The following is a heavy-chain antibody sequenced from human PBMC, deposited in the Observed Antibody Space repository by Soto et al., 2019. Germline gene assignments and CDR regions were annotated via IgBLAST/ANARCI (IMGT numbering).Heavy chain of an antibody. CDR3: ARDGDIEYSSSSYDY. CDR2: IIPIFGTA. D-gene: IGHD6-6*01. V-gene: IGHV1-69*05. Sequence: GASVKVSCKASGGTFSSYAISWVRQAPGQGLEWMGGIIPIFGTANYAQKFQGRVTITTDESTSTAYMELSSLRSDDTAVYYCARDGDIEYSSSSYDYWGQGTLVTVSS. CDR1: GGTFSSYA. J-gene: IGHJ4*02.